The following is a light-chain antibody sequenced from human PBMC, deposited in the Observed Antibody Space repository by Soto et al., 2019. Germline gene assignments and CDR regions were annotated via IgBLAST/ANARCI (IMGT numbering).Light chain of an antibody. CDR2: AAS. CDR1: QGLVSW. CDR3: QQTSSFPLT. J-gene: IGKJ4*01. Sequence: DIQMTQSPSFVSASVGDRVTIACRASQGLVSWLAWYQHKPGRAPKLLIHAASNLESGVPSRFRGSGSGTDFTVTISNVQPEDFATYYCQQTSSFPLTFGGGTKVEIK. V-gene: IGKV1-12*01.